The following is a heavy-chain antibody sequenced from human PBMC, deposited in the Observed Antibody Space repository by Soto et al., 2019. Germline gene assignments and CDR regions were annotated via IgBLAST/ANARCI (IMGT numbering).Heavy chain of an antibody. J-gene: IGHJ4*02. Sequence: QVQLQQWGAGLLKPSETLSLTCAVYGGSFSGYYWSWIRQPPGKGLEWIGEINHSGSTNYNPSLKSRVTISVDTSKNQGSLKLSSVTAADTAVYYCARGCGRDGYNFFDYWGQGTLVTVSS. D-gene: IGHD5-12*01. CDR1: GGSFSGYY. V-gene: IGHV4-34*01. CDR3: ARGCGRDGYNFFDY. CDR2: INHSGST.